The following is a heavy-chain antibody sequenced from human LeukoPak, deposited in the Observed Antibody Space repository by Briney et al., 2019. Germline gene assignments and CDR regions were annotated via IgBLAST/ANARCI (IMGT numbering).Heavy chain of an antibody. CDR2: IIPIVGRT. V-gene: IGHV1-69*13. Sequence: GASVKVSCKASGGTLRKYTISWVRQAPGQWLEWVGGIIPIVGRTDYAQKFQGRVTITADEATYTAYMDVSSLRSEDTAVYYCARDRVEGAFDIWGQGTTVTVSS. CDR3: ARDRVEGAFDI. J-gene: IGHJ3*02. D-gene: IGHD5-24*01. CDR1: GGTLRKYT.